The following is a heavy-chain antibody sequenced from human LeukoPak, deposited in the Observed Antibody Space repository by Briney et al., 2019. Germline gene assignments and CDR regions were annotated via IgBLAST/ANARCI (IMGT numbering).Heavy chain of an antibody. CDR3: TRMRGYTYGYWYLDL. CDR2: MNPTSGNT. J-gene: IGHJ2*01. CDR1: GYTFTSYD. D-gene: IGHD5-18*01. Sequence: ASVKVSCKAAGYTFTSYDINWVRQAPGQGLEWMGWMNPTSGNTGYAQKFQGRVTITRDASIATAYMELSSLTSEDTALYYCTRMRGYTYGYWYLDLWGRGTPVTVSS. V-gene: IGHV1-8*01.